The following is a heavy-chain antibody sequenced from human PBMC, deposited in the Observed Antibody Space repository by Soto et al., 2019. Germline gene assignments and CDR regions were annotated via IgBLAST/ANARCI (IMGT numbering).Heavy chain of an antibody. CDR2: ISSSSSYI. D-gene: IGHD2-15*01. CDR3: AREVYCSGSSCFDY. CDR1: GFTFSTYS. J-gene: IGHJ4*02. V-gene: IGHV3-21*01. Sequence: GGSLRLSCAASGFTFSTYSMNWVRQAPGKGLEWVSSISSSSSYIYYADSVKGRFTISRDNAKNSLYLQMNSLRAEDTAVYYCAREVYCSGSSCFDYWGQGTLVTVSS.